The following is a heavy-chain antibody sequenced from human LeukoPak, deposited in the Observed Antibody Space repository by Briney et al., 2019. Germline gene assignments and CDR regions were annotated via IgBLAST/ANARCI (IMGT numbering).Heavy chain of an antibody. V-gene: IGHV3-23*01. Sequence: QSGGSLRLSCAASGFTFSSYAMSWVRQAPGKGLEWVSAISGSGGSTYYADSVKGRFTISRDNSKNTLYLQMNSLRAEDTAVYYCESSRDYYDSSGYYYDWWLLDYWGQGTLVTVSS. D-gene: IGHD3-22*01. CDR2: ISGSGGST. J-gene: IGHJ4*02. CDR1: GFTFSSYA. CDR3: ESSRDYYDSSGYYYDWWLLDY.